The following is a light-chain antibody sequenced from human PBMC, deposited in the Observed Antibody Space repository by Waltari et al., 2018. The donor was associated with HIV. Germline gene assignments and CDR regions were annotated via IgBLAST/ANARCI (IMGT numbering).Light chain of an antibody. CDR3: SSYVNTDTLR. J-gene: IGLJ2*01. CDR2: EVH. CDR1: STDIGFYNL. V-gene: IGLV2-14*01. Sequence: HSALTQPASVSGSPGQSITISCTGSSTDIGFYNLVSWYQQPPGNAPQPILYEVHSRPSGVPDRVSGSKSGNTASLTISMLQADDEADYYCSSYVNTDTLRFGGGTKLTVL.